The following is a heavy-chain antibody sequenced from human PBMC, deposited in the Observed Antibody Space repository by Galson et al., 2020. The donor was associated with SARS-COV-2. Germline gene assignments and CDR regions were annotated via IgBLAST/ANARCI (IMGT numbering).Heavy chain of an antibody. CDR2: ISRSDNTV. Sequence: GGSLRLSCAASGFAFISYEMNWVRQAPGKGLEWVAYISRSDNTVFYADSVKGRFTISRDNANNSLNLHMSSLRVEDTAVYYCAREYRQHFWSGYQYAMDVWGQGTTVTVSS. CDR3: AREYRQHFWSGYQYAMDV. J-gene: IGHJ6*02. V-gene: IGHV3-48*03. CDR1: GFAFISYE. D-gene: IGHD3-3*02.